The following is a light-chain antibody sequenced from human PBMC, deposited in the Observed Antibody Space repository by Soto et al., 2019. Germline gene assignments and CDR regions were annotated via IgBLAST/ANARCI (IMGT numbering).Light chain of an antibody. Sequence: DIQMTQSPSSLSASLGDRVTITCRASQSITSFLNLYQQKPVKAPKLLIYAASSLQSGVPARFSGSRCGTAFSLPISSLQPEDFATYYCHQNYSNPPITFGQGTRLEIK. J-gene: IGKJ5*01. CDR3: HQNYSNPPIT. V-gene: IGKV1-39*01. CDR2: AAS. CDR1: QSITSF.